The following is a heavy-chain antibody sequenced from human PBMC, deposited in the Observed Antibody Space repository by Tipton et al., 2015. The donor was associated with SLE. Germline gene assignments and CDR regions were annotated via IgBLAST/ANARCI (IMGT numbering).Heavy chain of an antibody. Sequence: GSLRLSCAASGFTFDDYGMSWVRQAPGKGLEWVSGINWNGGSTGYADSVKGRFTISRDNAKNSLYLQMNSLRAEDTALYYCARGGPNSVVVPAAIPFGVRYGMDVWGQGTTVTVSS. D-gene: IGHD2-2*01. CDR1: GFTFDDYG. V-gene: IGHV3-20*04. CDR2: INWNGGST. CDR3: ARGGPNSVVVPAAIPFGVRYGMDV. J-gene: IGHJ6*02.